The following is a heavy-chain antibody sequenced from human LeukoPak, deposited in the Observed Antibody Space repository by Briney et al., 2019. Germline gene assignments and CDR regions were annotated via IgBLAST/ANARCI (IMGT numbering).Heavy chain of an antibody. D-gene: IGHD3-10*01. CDR3: ATENRGFGELGFDP. J-gene: IGHJ5*02. Sequence: GASVRVSCKVSGYTLTELSMHWVRQAPGKGLEWMGGFDPEDGETIYAQKFQGRVTMTEDTSTDTAYMELSSLRSEDTAVYYCATENRGFGELGFDPWGQGTLVTVSS. V-gene: IGHV1-24*01. CDR2: FDPEDGET. CDR1: GYTLTELS.